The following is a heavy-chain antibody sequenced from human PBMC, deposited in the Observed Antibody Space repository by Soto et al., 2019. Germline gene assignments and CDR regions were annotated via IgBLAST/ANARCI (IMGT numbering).Heavy chain of an antibody. V-gene: IGHV3-23*01. Sequence: ETMSLSCAASAFSFSNYAINCVRQPPEKGLEWVAVISGSGGSASYADSVQGRFTISRDNSNNTLYLQMNSLRAEDTAIYSCVREGSGWYSRGSFDFWGRGTMVTVSS. CDR1: AFSFSNYA. CDR2: ISGSGGSA. CDR3: VREGSGWYSRGSFDF. J-gene: IGHJ3*01. D-gene: IGHD6-19*01.